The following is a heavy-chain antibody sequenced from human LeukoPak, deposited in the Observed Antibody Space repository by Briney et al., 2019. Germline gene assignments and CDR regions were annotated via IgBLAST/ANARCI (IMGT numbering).Heavy chain of an antibody. D-gene: IGHD3-10*01. V-gene: IGHV5-51*01. J-gene: IGHJ6*03. CDR3: ARRAQVRERFVKDYYMDV. CDR2: ISPSGSDV. Sequence: GESLKISCKSSGYSFTGYWIGLARQMPGKGLEWMWIISPSGSDVTYSPSFQGQAPISVDKSTSTAYLQWSSLKAPDTGMYYCARRAQVRERFVKDYYMDVWGKGTTVTVSS. CDR1: GYSFTGYW.